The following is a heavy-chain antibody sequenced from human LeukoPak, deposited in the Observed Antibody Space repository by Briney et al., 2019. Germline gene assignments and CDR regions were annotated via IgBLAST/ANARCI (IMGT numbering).Heavy chain of an antibody. Sequence: PGGSLRLSCAASGFTFSSYDMHRVRQAPGKGLEWVSSISASGAMTYYADSVKGRFTVSRDNSKNSLYLQMNSLRAEDTAVYYCARGWEGYFDYWGQGTLVTVSS. CDR3: ARGWEGYFDY. D-gene: IGHD6-19*01. V-gene: IGHV3-23*01. J-gene: IGHJ4*02. CDR2: ISASGAMT. CDR1: GFTFSSYD.